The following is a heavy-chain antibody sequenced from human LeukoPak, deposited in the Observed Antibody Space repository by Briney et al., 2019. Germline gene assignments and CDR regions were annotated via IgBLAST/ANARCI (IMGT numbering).Heavy chain of an antibody. D-gene: IGHD1-26*01. CDR3: ARAWEGTYYFDY. CDR1: GDSISSSSYY. V-gene: IGHV4-39*07. Sequence: RPSETLSLTCSVSGDSISSSSYYWGWIRQPPGKGPEWVASIYHTGSTYYNPSLRSRVTMLVDTSKNQFSLNLTSVAAADTAVYYCARAWEGTYYFDYWGQGTLVTVSS. CDR2: IYHTGST. J-gene: IGHJ4*02.